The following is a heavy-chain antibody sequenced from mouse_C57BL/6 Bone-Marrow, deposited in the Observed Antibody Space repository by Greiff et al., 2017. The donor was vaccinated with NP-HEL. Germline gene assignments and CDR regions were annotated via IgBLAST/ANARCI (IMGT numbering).Heavy chain of an antibody. CDR3: TTNDYDAWVAY. CDR1: GFNIKDDY. V-gene: IGHV14-4*01. D-gene: IGHD2-4*01. CDR2: IDPENGDT. Sequence: VQLKQSGAELVRPGASVKLSCTASGFNIKDDYMHWVKQRPEQGLEWIGWIDPENGDTEYASKFQGKATITADTSSNTAYLQLSSLTSEDTAVYYCTTNDYDAWVAYWGQGTLVTVSA. J-gene: IGHJ3*01.